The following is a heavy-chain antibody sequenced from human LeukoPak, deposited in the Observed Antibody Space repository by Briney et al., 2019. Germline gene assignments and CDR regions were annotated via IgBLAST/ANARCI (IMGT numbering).Heavy chain of an antibody. CDR3: ARVQPEEGVSIFGVVKDYYYMDV. V-gene: IGHV1-69*02. Sequence: APVKVSCKASGGTFSSYTISWVRQAPGQGLEWMGRIIPILGIANYAQKFQGRVTITAGKSTSTAYMEPSSLRSEDTAVYYCARVQPEEGVSIFGVVKDYYYMDVWGKGTTVTVSS. D-gene: IGHD3-3*01. CDR1: GGTFSSYT. CDR2: IIPILGIA. J-gene: IGHJ6*03.